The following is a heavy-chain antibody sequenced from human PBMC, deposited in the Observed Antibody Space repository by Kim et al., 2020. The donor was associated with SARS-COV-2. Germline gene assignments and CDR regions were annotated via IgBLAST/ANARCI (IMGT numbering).Heavy chain of an antibody. CDR3: ARTDSPIFGVIKDYYYYGLDV. CDR2: INPSGGST. Sequence: ASVKVSRKASGYTFTSYYMHWVRQAPGQGLEWMGIINPSGGSTSYAQKFQGRVTMTRDTSTSTVYMELSSLRSEDTAVYYCARTDSPIFGVIKDYYYYGLDVWGQGTTVTVSS. J-gene: IGHJ6*02. CDR1: GYTFTSYY. V-gene: IGHV1-46*01. D-gene: IGHD3-3*01.